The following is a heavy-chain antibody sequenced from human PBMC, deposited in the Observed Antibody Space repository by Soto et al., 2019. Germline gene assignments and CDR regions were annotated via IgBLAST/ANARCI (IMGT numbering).Heavy chain of an antibody. CDR2: INHSGST. D-gene: IGHD6-13*01. V-gene: IGHV4-34*01. CDR1: GGSFSGYY. CDR3: ARGFRIAAAGRYYYYGMDV. J-gene: IGHJ6*02. Sequence: SETLSLTCAVYGGSFSGYYWSWIRQPPGKGLEWIGEINHSGSTNYNPSLKSRVTISVDTSKNQFSLKLSSVTAADTAVYYCARGFRIAAAGRYYYYGMDVWGQGTTVTVSS.